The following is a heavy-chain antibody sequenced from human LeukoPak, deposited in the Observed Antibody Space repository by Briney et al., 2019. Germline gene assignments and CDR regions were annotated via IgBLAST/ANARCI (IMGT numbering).Heavy chain of an antibody. CDR2: ISGSGGNT. V-gene: IGHV3-23*01. J-gene: IGHJ4*02. CDR3: AKDGKGAPVAGTGYFDY. D-gene: IGHD6-19*01. Sequence: EASLRLSCAASGFTFSSYAMSWVRQAPGKGLEWVSVISGSGGNTYYADSVKGRFTISRDNSKNTLYLQMNSLRAEDTAIYYCAKDGKGAPVAGTGYFDYWGQGTLVTVSS. CDR1: GFTFSSYA.